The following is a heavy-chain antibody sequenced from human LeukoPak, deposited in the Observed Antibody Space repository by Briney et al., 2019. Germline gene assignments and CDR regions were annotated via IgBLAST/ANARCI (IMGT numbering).Heavy chain of an antibody. CDR3: AKGLDIVVVVATLDY. Sequence: GGSLRLSCAASGFTFSSYAMSWVRQAPGKGLEWVSGISGCGVSTYYADSVKGRFTISRDNSKNNLYLQMNSLRAEDTAVYYCAKGLDIVVVVATLDYWGQGTLVTVSS. J-gene: IGHJ4*02. CDR2: ISGCGVST. V-gene: IGHV3-23*01. CDR1: GFTFSSYA. D-gene: IGHD2-15*01.